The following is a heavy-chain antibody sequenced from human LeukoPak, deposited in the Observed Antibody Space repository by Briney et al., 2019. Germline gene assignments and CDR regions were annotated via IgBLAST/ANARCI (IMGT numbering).Heavy chain of an antibody. V-gene: IGHV4-34*01. CDR1: GGSFSGYY. CDR3: ARGRPFHTYYYDSSGYYSSRYFDY. Sequence: SETLSLTCAVYGGSFSGYYWSWIRQPPGKGLEWIGEINHSGSTNYNPSLKSRVTISVDTSKNQFSLKLSSVTAADTAVYYCARGRPFHTYYYDSSGYYSSRYFDYWGQGTLVTVSS. J-gene: IGHJ4*02. CDR2: INHSGST. D-gene: IGHD3-22*01.